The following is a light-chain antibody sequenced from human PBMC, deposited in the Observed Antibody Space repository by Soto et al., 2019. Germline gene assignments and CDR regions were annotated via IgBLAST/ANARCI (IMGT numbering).Light chain of an antibody. CDR3: QQSYKNPHT. V-gene: IGKV1-39*01. J-gene: IGKJ4*01. CDR2: VAS. Sequence: IQMTQSPSSLSASVGERVTITCRASQRIITDLNWYQQRPGKAPKVLIYVASTLQSGVPSRFSGSASGTDFNLTITSLQPEDFALYYCQQSYKNPHTFGGGTKVDIK. CDR1: QRIITD.